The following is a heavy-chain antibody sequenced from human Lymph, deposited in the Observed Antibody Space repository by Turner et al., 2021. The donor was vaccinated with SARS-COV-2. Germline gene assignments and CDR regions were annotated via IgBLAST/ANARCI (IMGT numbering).Heavy chain of an antibody. Sequence: QVQLVDAWGGVVQPVRSLRLSCAAPGFTFSSYDIHWARQAPGKGLEWVGLISFDGSNKYYADSVKGRFTISRDNSKNTLYLQMNSLRTEDTAVYYCARDDGGYLGYWGQGTLVTVS. D-gene: IGHD3-16*01. CDR3: ARDDGGYLGY. J-gene: IGHJ4*02. CDR2: ISFDGSNK. CDR1: GFTFSSYD. V-gene: IGHV3-30-3*01.